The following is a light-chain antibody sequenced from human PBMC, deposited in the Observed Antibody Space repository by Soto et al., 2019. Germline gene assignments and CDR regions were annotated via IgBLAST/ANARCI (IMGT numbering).Light chain of an antibody. J-gene: IGKJ1*01. V-gene: IGKV3-15*01. Sequence: EIVMTQSPATLSVSPGERTRLSCRASQSVGNNLAWYQQKPGQAPRLLIYGAYTRATGIPARFSGSGSGTDFTLTISSLQSEDFAVYYCQHYNYWPPRTFGQGTKVDIK. CDR3: QHYNYWPPRT. CDR2: GAY. CDR1: QSVGNN.